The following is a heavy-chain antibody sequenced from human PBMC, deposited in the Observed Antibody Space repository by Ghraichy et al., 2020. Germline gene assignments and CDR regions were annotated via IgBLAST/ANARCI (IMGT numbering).Heavy chain of an antibody. CDR2: VYYGGSA. Sequence: SQTLSLTCTVSGASITSNHWSWIRQPPGKGLEWIGNVYYGGSATTNPALKSRVTISMDTSNNQYSPMLSSVTAADTAIYYCARDLGLSLWGQGTLVTVSS. CDR3: ARDLGLSL. J-gene: IGHJ4*02. CDR1: GASITSNH. V-gene: IGHV4-59*01.